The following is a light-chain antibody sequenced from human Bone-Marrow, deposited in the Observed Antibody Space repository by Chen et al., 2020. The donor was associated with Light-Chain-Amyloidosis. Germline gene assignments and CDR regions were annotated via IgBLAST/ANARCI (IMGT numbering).Light chain of an antibody. Sequence: DVVMTQSPLSLPVTLGQPASISCKSSQSLVHSDGNTYLNWFQQRPGQSPRRLIYKVSNRDSGVPDRFSGSGSGTDFTLKISRVEAEDVGVYYCMQGSRWPPTCGQGTKVEIK. J-gene: IGKJ1*01. CDR2: KVS. V-gene: IGKV2-30*02. CDR1: QSLVHSDGNTY. CDR3: MQGSRWPPT.